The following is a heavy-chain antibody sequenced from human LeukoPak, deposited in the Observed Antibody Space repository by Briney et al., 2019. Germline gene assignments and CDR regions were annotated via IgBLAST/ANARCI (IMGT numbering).Heavy chain of an antibody. J-gene: IGHJ6*02. CDR1: GFTFSTYA. D-gene: IGHD2-8*01. V-gene: IGHV3-30-3*01. CDR3: XXXXXXXXSRVYYYFNGMDV. Sequence: PGGSLRLSCAASGFTFSTYAMHWVRQAPGKGLEWVAVISYDGSSKYYADSVRGRFTISRDNSENTLYLQMNSLRAEDSHTAVYXXXXXXXXXXSRVYYYFNGMDVWGQGTTVTVSS. CDR2: ISYDGSSK.